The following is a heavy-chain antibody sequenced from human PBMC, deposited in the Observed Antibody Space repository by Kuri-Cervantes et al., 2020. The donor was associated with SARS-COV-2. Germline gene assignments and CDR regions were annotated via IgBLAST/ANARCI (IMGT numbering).Heavy chain of an antibody. D-gene: IGHD4-23*01. CDR3: ARPGGFLDV. V-gene: IGHV4-61*09. J-gene: IGHJ6*04. CDR1: GGSISSGSYY. Sequence: SCTVSGGSISSGSYYWSWIRQPAGKGLEWIGHTYTSGSTNYNPSLKSRVTISVDTSKNQFSLKLSSVTAADTAVYYCARPGGFLDVWGKGTTVTVSS. CDR2: TYTSGST.